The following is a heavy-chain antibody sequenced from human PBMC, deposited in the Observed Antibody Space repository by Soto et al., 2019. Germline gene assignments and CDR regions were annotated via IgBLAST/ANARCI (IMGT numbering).Heavy chain of an antibody. D-gene: IGHD1-26*01. V-gene: IGHV1-69*13. CDR2: IIPIFGTA. Sequence: SVKVSCKASGGTFSSYAISWVRQAPGQGLEWMGGIIPIFGTANYAQKFQGRVTITADESTSTAYMELSSLRSEDTAVYYCARPRTVGATRPFDYWGQGTLVTAPQ. CDR1: GGTFSSYA. CDR3: ARPRTVGATRPFDY. J-gene: IGHJ4*02.